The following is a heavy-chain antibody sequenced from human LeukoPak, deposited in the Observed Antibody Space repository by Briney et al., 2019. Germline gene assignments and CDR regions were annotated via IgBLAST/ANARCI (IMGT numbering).Heavy chain of an antibody. D-gene: IGHD2-15*01. CDR2: IIPIFGTA. Sequence: GASVKVSCKASGGTFSSYAISWVRQAPGQGLEWMGRIIPIFGTANYAQKFQGRVTITTDESTSTAYMELSSLRSEDTAVYYCARVAPLGYCSGGSCHNWFDPWGQGTLVTVSS. J-gene: IGHJ5*02. CDR3: ARVAPLGYCSGGSCHNWFDP. CDR1: GGTFSSYA. V-gene: IGHV1-69*05.